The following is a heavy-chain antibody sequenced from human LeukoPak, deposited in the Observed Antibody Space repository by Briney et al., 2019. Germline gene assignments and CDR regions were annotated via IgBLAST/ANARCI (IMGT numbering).Heavy chain of an antibody. Sequence: PGRSLRLSCAASGFTFSSYGMHWVRQAPGKGLEWVAVISYDGSNKYYADSVKGRFTISRDNFKNTLYLQMNSLGAEDTAVYYCGEGGEYFDWLVDYWGQGTLVTVPS. D-gene: IGHD3-9*01. CDR2: ISYDGSNK. J-gene: IGHJ4*02. V-gene: IGHV3-30*18. CDR1: GFTFSSYG. CDR3: GEGGEYFDWLVDY.